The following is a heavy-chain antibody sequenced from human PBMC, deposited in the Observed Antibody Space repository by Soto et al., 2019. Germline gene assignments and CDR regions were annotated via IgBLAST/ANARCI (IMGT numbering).Heavy chain of an antibody. CDR3: VKGSDVARQELDY. D-gene: IGHD3-3*01. CDR1: EFTFNNFG. V-gene: IGHV3-30*18. J-gene: IGHJ4*02. Sequence: QVQLVESGGGVVQPGRSLRLSCAASEFTFNNFGMHWVRQAPGKGLEWVAAISADGSDKYFSGSVKGRFTISRDNSKNTLFLQMNSLRVEDTAVYYCVKGSDVARQELDYWGQGTLVTVSS. CDR2: ISADGSDK.